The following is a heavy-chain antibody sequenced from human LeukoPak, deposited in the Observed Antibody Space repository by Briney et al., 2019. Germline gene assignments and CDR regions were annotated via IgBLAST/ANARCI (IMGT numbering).Heavy chain of an antibody. CDR2: IYPGDSDT. CDR3: ARHRDCSGGSCTSYWYFDL. J-gene: IGHJ2*01. V-gene: IGHV5-51*01. D-gene: IGHD2-15*01. Sequence: GESLQISCKGSGYSFTSYWIGWVRQMPGKGLEWMGIIYPGDSDTRYSPSFQGQVTISADKSISTAYLQWSSLKASDTAMYYCARHRDCSGGSCTSYWYFDLWGRGTLVTVSS. CDR1: GYSFTSYW.